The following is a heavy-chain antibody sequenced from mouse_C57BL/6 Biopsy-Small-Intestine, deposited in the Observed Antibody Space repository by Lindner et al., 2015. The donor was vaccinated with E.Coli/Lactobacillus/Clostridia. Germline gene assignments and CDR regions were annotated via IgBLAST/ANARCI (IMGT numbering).Heavy chain of an antibody. CDR2: INPSSGYT. J-gene: IGHJ4*01. D-gene: IGHD2-4*01. CDR3: ARNDYDHYYAMDY. Sequence: QLQESGAELAKPGASVKLSCKASGYTFTSYWMHWVKQRPGQGLEWIGYINPSSGYTKYNQKFKDKATLTADKSSSTAYMQLSSLTYEDSAVYYCARNDYDHYYAMDYWGQGTSVTVSS. CDR1: GYTFTSYW. V-gene: IGHV1-7*01.